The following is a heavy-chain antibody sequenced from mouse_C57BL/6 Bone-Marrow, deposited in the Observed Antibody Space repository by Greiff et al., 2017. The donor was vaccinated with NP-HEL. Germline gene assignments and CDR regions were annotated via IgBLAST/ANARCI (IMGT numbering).Heavy chain of an antibody. V-gene: IGHV1-59*01. Sequence: QVQLQQPGAELVRPGTLVKLSCKASGYTFTSYWMHWVKQRPGQGLEWIGVIDPSDSYTNYNQKFKGKATLTVDTSSSTAYMQLSSLTSEDSAVYYCARRYYGSSYYFDYWGQGTTLTVSS. D-gene: IGHD1-1*01. CDR3: ARRYYGSSYYFDY. J-gene: IGHJ2*01. CDR1: GYTFTSYW. CDR2: IDPSDSYT.